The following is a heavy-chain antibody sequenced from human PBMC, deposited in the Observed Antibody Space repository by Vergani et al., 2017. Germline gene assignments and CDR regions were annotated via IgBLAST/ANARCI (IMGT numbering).Heavy chain of an antibody. Sequence: QVQLVQSGAEVKKPGSSVKVSCKASGGTFSSYAISWVRQAPGQGLEWMGRIIPIFGTANYGQKFQGRVTITADESTSTAYMELSSLRSEDTAVYYCARDGALYYYDSSGYPYYFDYWGQGTLVTVSS. CDR3: ARDGALYYYDSSGYPYYFDY. CDR1: GGTFSSYA. D-gene: IGHD3-22*01. J-gene: IGHJ4*02. V-gene: IGHV1-69*15. CDR2: IIPIFGTA.